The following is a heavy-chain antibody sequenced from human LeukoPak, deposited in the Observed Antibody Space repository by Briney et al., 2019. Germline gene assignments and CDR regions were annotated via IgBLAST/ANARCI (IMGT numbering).Heavy chain of an antibody. CDR1: GLTFSSSW. V-gene: IGHV3-7*01. Sequence: GGSLRLSCAVSGLTFSSSWMDWVRQAPGKGLEWVASINPDGNKKYSADSVKGRFTITRDNARNSLFLQMNSLRAEDTAVYYCAREDGYCSGGNCYSYSDSWGQGALVTVSS. J-gene: IGHJ4*02. D-gene: IGHD2-15*01. CDR2: INPDGNKK. CDR3: AREDGYCSGGNCYSYSDS.